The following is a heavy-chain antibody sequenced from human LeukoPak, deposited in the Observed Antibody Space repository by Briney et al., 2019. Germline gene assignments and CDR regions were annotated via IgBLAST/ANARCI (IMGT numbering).Heavy chain of an antibody. CDR2: ISGSGGST. V-gene: IGHV3-23*01. CDR1: GFTFSSYA. Sequence: GGSLRLSCAASGFTFSSYAMSWVRQAPGKGLEWVSAISGSGGSTYYADSVKGRFTISRDNAKNSLYLQMNSLRAEDTAVYYCARDTSLAFDIWGQGTMVTVSS. CDR3: ARDTSLAFDI. J-gene: IGHJ3*02. D-gene: IGHD2-2*01.